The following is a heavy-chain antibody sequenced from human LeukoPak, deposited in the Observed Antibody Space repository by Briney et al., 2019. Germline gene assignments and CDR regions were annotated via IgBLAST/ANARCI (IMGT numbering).Heavy chain of an antibody. Sequence: GGSLRLSCAASGFTFSDHYMDWVRQAPGKGLEWVGRSRNKANRYTTEYAASVKGRFTISRDETKNLLYLQMNSLKIEDTAVYYCARGAKDYDSSGYYYVHFDYWGQGTLVIVSS. J-gene: IGHJ4*02. D-gene: IGHD3-22*01. CDR2: SRNKANRYTT. CDR3: ARGAKDYDSSGYYYVHFDY. CDR1: GFTFSDHY. V-gene: IGHV3-72*01.